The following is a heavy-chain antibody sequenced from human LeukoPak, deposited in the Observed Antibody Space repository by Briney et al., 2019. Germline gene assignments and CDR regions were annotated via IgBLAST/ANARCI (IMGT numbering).Heavy chain of an antibody. CDR3: AREPGIAAAGPYYYYMDV. CDR2: IKQDGSEK. D-gene: IGHD6-13*01. V-gene: IGHV3-7*01. Sequence: PGGSLRLSCAASGFTFSSYWMSWVRQAPGKGLEWVANIKQDGSEKYYVDSVKGRFTISRDNAKNSLYLQMNSLRAEDTAVCYCAREPGIAAAGPYYYYMDVWGKGTTVTVSS. CDR1: GFTFSSYW. J-gene: IGHJ6*03.